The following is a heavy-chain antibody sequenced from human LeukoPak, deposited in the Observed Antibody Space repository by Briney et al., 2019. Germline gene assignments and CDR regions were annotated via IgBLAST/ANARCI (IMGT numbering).Heavy chain of an antibody. J-gene: IGHJ4*02. D-gene: IGHD2/OR15-2a*01. CDR3: ARDRTGYGNYYFDS. CDR1: GDTVRRYA. CDR2: IISTYGAS. Sequence: SVKVSCKAFGDTVRRYAIGWVRQAPGQGLEWIGGIISTYGASNYAQKFQGRVTLTADESANTAYMELRGLRSDDTAVYYCARDRTGYGNYYFDSWGQGTPVTVSS. V-gene: IGHV1-69*01.